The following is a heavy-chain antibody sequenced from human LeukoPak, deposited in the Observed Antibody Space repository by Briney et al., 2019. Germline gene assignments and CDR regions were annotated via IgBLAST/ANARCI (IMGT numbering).Heavy chain of an antibody. CDR1: GYTFTSYG. J-gene: IGHJ4*02. CDR2: INPSGGST. V-gene: IGHV1-46*01. Sequence: ASVKVSCKASGYTFTSYGISWVRQAPGQGLEWMGIINPSGGSTSYAQKFQGRVTMTRDTSTSTVYMELSSLRSEDTAVYYCAREDTIFGVVTWYYFDYWGQGTLVTVSS. CDR3: AREDTIFGVVTWYYFDY. D-gene: IGHD3-3*01.